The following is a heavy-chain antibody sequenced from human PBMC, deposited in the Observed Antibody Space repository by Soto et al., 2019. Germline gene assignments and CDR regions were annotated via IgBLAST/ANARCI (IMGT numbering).Heavy chain of an antibody. CDR2: HHSDST. J-gene: IGHJ4*02. CDR3: ATYSVGEGGRGY. CDR1: GGSMSGQH. D-gene: IGHD5-12*01. Sequence: QVQLQESGPGLVKPSETLSLPCTVSGGSMSGQHWSWIRQPPGKGLEWIAHHSDSTNYNPSLKSRVTIPTDTSKNQFSLKLSSVTAADTAVYYCATYSVGEGGRGYWGQGTLVTVSS. V-gene: IGHV4-4*09.